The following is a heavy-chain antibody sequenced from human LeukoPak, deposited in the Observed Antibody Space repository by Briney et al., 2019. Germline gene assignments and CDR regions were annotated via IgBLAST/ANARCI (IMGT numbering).Heavy chain of an antibody. V-gene: IGHV3-23*01. CDR3: GKAPRLAGVPLDY. J-gene: IGHJ4*02. CDR1: GFTFSSYP. Sequence: GGSLRLSCAASGFTFSSYPMSWVRQAPGKGLEWVSSISDSGGGTYYADSVKGRFTISRDNSKNTLYLQMNSLRAEDTAVYYCGKAPRLAGVPLDYWDQGTVVTVSS. CDR2: ISDSGGGT. D-gene: IGHD3-10*01.